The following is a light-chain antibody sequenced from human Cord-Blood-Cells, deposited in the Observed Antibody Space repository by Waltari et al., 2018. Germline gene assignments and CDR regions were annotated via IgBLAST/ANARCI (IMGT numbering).Light chain of an antibody. CDR1: QSISSW. CDR3: QQYNSYPWT. V-gene: IGKV1-5*01. J-gene: IGKJ1*01. CDR2: DAS. Sequence: DIQITQSPSTLSASVGDSVTTTCRASQSISSWLAWYQQKPGKAPKLLIYDASSLASGVPSRFSGSGSGTEFTLTISSLQSDDFATYYCQQYNSYPWTFGQGTKVEIK.